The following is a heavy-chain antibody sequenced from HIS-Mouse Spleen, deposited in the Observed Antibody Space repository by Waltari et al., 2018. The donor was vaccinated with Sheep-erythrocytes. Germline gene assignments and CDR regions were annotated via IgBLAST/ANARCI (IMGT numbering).Heavy chain of an antibody. D-gene: IGHD1-26*01. V-gene: IGHV3-21*01. Sequence: EVQLVESGGGLVKPGGSLRLSCAASGFTFSSYSMNWVRQAPGEGLEWVSSISSSSSYIYYADSVKGRFTIYRDNAKNSLYLQMNSLRAEDTAVYYCARDFRSYYAFDIWGQGTMVTVSS. CDR2: ISSSSSYI. CDR3: ARDFRSYYAFDI. J-gene: IGHJ3*02. CDR1: GFTFSSYS.